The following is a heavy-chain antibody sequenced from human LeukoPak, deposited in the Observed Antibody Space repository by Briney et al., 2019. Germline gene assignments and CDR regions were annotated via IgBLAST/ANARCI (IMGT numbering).Heavy chain of an antibody. J-gene: IGHJ4*02. Sequence: PGGSLRLSCAASGFTFSNAYMNWVRQAPGKGLEWVAVISYDGSNKYYADSVKGRFTISRDNSKNTLYLQMNSLRAEDTAVYYCARDPYYDFWSGYYISSSGYYFDYWGQGTLVTVSS. CDR1: GFTFSNAY. CDR3: ARDPYYDFWSGYYISSSGYYFDY. V-gene: IGHV3-30-3*01. D-gene: IGHD3-3*01. CDR2: ISYDGSNK.